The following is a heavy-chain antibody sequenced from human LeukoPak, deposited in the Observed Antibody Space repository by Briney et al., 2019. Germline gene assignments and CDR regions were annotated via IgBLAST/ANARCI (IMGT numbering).Heavy chain of an antibody. Sequence: ASVKVSCKASGYTFTSYDINWVRQATGQGLEWMGWMNPNSGNTGYAQKFQGRVTITRNTSISTAYMELSSLRSEDTAVYYCARAKEAYYDILTGYYRDQYYFDYWGQGTLVTVSS. D-gene: IGHD3-9*01. J-gene: IGHJ4*02. V-gene: IGHV1-8*03. CDR2: MNPNSGNT. CDR1: GYTFTSYD. CDR3: ARAKEAYYDILTGYYRDQYYFDY.